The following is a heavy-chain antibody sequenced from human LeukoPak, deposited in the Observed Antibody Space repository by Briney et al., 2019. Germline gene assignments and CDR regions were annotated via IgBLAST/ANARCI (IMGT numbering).Heavy chain of an antibody. D-gene: IGHD5-24*01. J-gene: IGHJ4*02. CDR3: ARVSSRWLQDYYFDY. CDR1: GGSISSGDYY. Sequence: SETLSLNCTVSGGSISSGDYYWSWIRQPPGKGLEWIGYIYYSGSTYYNPSLKSRVTISVDTSKNQFSLKLSSVTAADTAVYYCARVSSRWLQDYYFDYWGQGTLVTVSS. CDR2: IYYSGST. V-gene: IGHV4-30-4*01.